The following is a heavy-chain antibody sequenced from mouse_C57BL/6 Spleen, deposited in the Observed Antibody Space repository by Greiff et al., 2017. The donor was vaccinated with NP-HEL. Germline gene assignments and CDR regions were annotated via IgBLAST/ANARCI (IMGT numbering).Heavy chain of an antibody. CDR3: ARREYYGKGYFDV. Sequence: VQLQQPGAELVRPGSSVKLSCKASGYTFTSYWMHWVKQRPIQGLEWIGNIDPSDSETHYNQKFKDKATLTVDKSSRTAYMKLSSLTSEDSAVYHCARREYYGKGYFDVWGTGTTVTVSS. V-gene: IGHV1-52*01. J-gene: IGHJ1*03. CDR2: IDPSDSET. D-gene: IGHD1-1*01. CDR1: GYTFTSYW.